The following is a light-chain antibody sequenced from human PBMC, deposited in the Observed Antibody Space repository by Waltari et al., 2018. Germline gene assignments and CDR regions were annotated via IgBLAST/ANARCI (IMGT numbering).Light chain of an antibody. Sequence: DIQITQSPSTLSASVGYRVPLTCRSRTRLGTWLAWYKNKPGKAPKLLIFKASTLESGVQSRCSGSGAGTEFTLTISSLQPDDFATYYCQQYDSDPSTFGQETRLEIK. CDR3: QQYDSDPST. J-gene: IGKJ5*01. CDR2: KAS. V-gene: IGKV1-5*03. CDR1: TRLGTW.